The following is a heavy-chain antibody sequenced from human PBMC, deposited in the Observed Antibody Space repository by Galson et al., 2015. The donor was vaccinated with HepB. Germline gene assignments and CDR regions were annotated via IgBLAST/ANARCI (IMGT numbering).Heavy chain of an antibody. Sequence: SLRLSCAASGFTFSSYAMSWVRQAPGKGLEWVSAISAGGGSTYYADSVKGRFTISRDNSKNTLYLQMNSLRAEDTAVYYCAKSYTAYSSSCPEYWGQGTLVTVSS. J-gene: IGHJ4*02. CDR2: ISAGGGST. CDR1: GFTFSSYA. V-gene: IGHV3-23*01. D-gene: IGHD6-13*01. CDR3: AKSYTAYSSSCPEY.